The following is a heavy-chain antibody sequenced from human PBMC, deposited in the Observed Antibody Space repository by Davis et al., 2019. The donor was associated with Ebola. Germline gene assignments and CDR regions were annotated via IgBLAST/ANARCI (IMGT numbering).Heavy chain of an antibody. CDR2: MNPNSAKT. Sequence: ASVQVSCKASRYSFTNYDIQWVRQASGQGLEWLGWMNPNSAKTGYAQKFQGRVTMTSNTSTGTAYMELSRLKSDDTAVYYCARGRFTIFGVASWYFDLWGRGTLVTVSS. J-gene: IGHJ2*01. V-gene: IGHV1-8*01. CDR1: RYSFTNYD. CDR3: ARGRFTIFGVASWYFDL. D-gene: IGHD3-3*01.